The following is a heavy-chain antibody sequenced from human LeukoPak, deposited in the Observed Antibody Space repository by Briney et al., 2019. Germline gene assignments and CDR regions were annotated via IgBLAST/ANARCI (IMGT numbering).Heavy chain of an antibody. CDR1: GGTFSSYA. J-gene: IGHJ5*02. Sequence: SVEVSCKASGGTFSSYAISWVRQAPGQGLEWMGGIIPIFGTANYAQKFQGRVTITADESTSTAYMELSSLRSEDTAVYYCARDLGPYGSGSYSFSWFDPWGQGTLVTVSS. D-gene: IGHD3-10*01. CDR3: ARDLGPYGSGSYSFSWFDP. V-gene: IGHV1-69*13. CDR2: IIPIFGTA.